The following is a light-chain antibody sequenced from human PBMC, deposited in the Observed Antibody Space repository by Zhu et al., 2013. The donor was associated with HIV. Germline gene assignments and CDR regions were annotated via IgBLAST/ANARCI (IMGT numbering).Light chain of an antibody. CDR2: HSI. CDR3: QTWDASIAV. Sequence: SYELSQPPSVSVSPGQTATVTCSGHDLRDKHVYWFQQRPGLSPILVIYHSIRRPSGIPERFSGSNSWSGATLTISGTQAMDEADYYCQTWDASIAVFGPGTKVTVL. CDR1: DLRDKH. J-gene: IGLJ1*01. V-gene: IGLV3-1*01.